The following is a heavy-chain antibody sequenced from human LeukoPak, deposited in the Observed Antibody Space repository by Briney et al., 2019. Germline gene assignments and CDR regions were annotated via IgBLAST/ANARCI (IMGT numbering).Heavy chain of an antibody. V-gene: IGHV3-48*01. D-gene: IGHD5-18*01. CDR3: ARRGVTRDHAFDI. Sequence: PGGSLRLSCAASGFTFSSCSMNWVRQAPGKGLEWVSYISSSSSTIYYADSVKGRFTISRDNAKNSLYLQMNSLRAEDTAVYYCARRGVTRDHAFDIWGQGTMVTVSS. J-gene: IGHJ3*02. CDR2: ISSSSSTI. CDR1: GFTFSSCS.